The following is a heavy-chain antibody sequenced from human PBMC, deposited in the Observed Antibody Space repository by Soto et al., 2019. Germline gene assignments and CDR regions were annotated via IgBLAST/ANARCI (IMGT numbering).Heavy chain of an antibody. V-gene: IGHV1-18*04. Sequence: QVHLVQSTPEVRSPGASVKVSCKTSGFTFTSYPFSWVRQAPGQGLEWMGWVNTYDGTTHIAQQFQDRITLTTDKSAATLFMELTRLTPDATAVYYCAREYYGTTTWIDNWGQGTLVAVSS. CDR1: GFTFTSYP. D-gene: IGHD3-10*01. CDR2: VNTYDGTT. CDR3: AREYYGTTTWIDN. J-gene: IGHJ4*02.